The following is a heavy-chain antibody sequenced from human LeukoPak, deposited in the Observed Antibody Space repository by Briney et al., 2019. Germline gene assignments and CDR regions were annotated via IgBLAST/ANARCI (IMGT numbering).Heavy chain of an antibody. CDR2: IVSSGGST. CDR1: GFIFSNYA. Sequence: GGSLRLSCAASGFIFSNYAMSWVRQAPGKGLEWVSAIVSSGGSTYYADSVKGRFTISRDNSKNTLFLQMNSLRVEDTALYYCSKWGDYDVLTGYYDSDFWGQGTLVTVSS. V-gene: IGHV3-23*01. CDR3: SKWGDYDVLTGYYDSDF. D-gene: IGHD3-9*01. J-gene: IGHJ4*02.